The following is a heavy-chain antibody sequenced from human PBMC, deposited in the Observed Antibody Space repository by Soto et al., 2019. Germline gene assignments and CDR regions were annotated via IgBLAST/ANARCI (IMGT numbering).Heavy chain of an antibody. D-gene: IGHD3-22*01. V-gene: IGHV3-23*01. J-gene: IGHJ3*02. CDR2: ISGSGGST. CDR1: GFTFSSYA. Sequence: EVQLLESGGGLVQPGGSLRLSCAASGFTFSSYAMSWVRQAPGKGLEWVSAISGSGGSTYYADSVKGRFTISRDNSKNTLYLQMNSLRAEDTAVYYCANDSVRYYDSSGSPGAFDIWGQGTMVTVSS. CDR3: ANDSVRYYDSSGSPGAFDI.